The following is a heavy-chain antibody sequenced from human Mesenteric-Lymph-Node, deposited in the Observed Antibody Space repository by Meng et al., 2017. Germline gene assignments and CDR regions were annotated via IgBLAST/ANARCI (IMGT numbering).Heavy chain of an antibody. CDR2: ISPTSGSL. V-gene: IGHV3-11*04. J-gene: IGHJ5*02. D-gene: IGHD2/OR15-2a*01. Sequence: VQMVGSGEGVVKAGRSLRLSCAASGFTFIHYYMPWIRQPPGQGLEWLASISPTSGSLYYADSVKGRFSISRDNAKNSLSLQMNGLRVQDTAVYYCARDHGFLNWFDPWGQGTLVTVSS. CDR1: GFTFIHYY. CDR3: ARDHGFLNWFDP.